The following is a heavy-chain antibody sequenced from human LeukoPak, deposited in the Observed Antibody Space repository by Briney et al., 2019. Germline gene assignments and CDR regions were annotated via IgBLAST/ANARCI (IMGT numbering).Heavy chain of an antibody. CDR3: AREAVVVPAAMSYYYGMDV. CDR1: GYTFTNYP. Sequence: GASVKVSCKASGYTFTNYPIHWVRQAPGQRLEWMGWINAGNGNTEYSQKFQGRVTITRDTSASTAYMELSSLGSEDTAVFYCAREAVVVPAAMSYYYGMDVWGQGTTVTVSS. V-gene: IGHV1-3*01. D-gene: IGHD2-2*01. CDR2: INAGNGNT. J-gene: IGHJ6*02.